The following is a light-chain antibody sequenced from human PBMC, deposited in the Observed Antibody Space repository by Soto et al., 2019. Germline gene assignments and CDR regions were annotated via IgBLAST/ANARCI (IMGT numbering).Light chain of an antibody. Sequence: LTQPASVSGSPGQSITISCTGTSRDVGAYNYVSWYQQHPGKAPKLMVYDVTNRPSGVSDRFSGSKSGNTASLTISGLQAEDEADYFCSSHSNITPYVFGTGTKVTVL. CDR2: DVT. CDR3: SSHSNITPYV. CDR1: SRDVGAYNY. V-gene: IGLV2-14*01. J-gene: IGLJ1*01.